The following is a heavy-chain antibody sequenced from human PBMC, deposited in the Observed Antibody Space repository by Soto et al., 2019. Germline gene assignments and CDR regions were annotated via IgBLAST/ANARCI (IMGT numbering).Heavy chain of an antibody. V-gene: IGHV1-69*01. J-gene: IGHJ4*02. CDR3: VRSLYSSGWYGEGY. CDR1: GGTFSSYA. Sequence: QVQLVQSGAEVKKPGSSVKVSCKASGGTFSSYAISWVRQAPGQGLEWMGGIIPIFGTANYAQKFQGRVTITADESTSPAYMELSSLRSEDTAVYYCVRSLYSSGWYGEGYWGQGTLVTVSS. CDR2: IIPIFGTA. D-gene: IGHD6-19*01.